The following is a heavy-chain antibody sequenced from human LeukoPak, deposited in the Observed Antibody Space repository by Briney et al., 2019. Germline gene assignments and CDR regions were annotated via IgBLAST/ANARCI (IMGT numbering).Heavy chain of an antibody. CDR1: GGSFSGYY. CDR3: ARGRRGREICRVGRYYYYVMDV. V-gene: IGHV4-34*01. J-gene: IGHJ6*02. CDR2: TNHSGST. Sequence: SETLSLTCALYGGSFSGYYWSWIRQPPGKGLEWIGETNHSGSTNYNPSLKSRVTISVDTSKNQFSLKLTSVTAADTALYYCARGRRGREICRVGRYYYYVMDVGGQGTTVPVSS. D-gene: IGHD3-10*01.